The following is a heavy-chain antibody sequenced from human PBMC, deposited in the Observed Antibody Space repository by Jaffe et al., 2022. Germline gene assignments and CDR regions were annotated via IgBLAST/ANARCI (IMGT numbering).Heavy chain of an antibody. V-gene: IGHV3-23*01. D-gene: IGHD2-15*01. J-gene: IGHJ4*02. CDR2: ISGSGGST. CDR3: AKDMHRSIVVVVAATRPHFFDY. Sequence: EVQLLESGGGLVQPGGSLRLSCAASGFTFSSYAMSWVRQAPGKGLEWVSAISGSGGSTYYADSVKGRFTISRDNSKNTLYLQMNSLRAEDTAVYYCAKDMHRSIVVVVAATRPHFFDYWGQGTLVTVSS. CDR1: GFTFSSYA.